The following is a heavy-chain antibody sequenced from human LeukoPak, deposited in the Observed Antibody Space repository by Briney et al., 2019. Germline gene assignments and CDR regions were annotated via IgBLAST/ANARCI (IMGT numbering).Heavy chain of an antibody. D-gene: IGHD3-10*01. V-gene: IGHV1-2*02. CDR1: GYTFTGYY. CDR2: INPHRCGP. Sequence: ASVKVSCKASGYTFTGYYMHWVRQAPGQGLEWMGWINPHRCGPNYAKNFQGRVTMTSDTSVSTAYMELSRLRSDDPAVYYCARDAITRGIIDYWGQGTLVTVSS. CDR3: ARDAITRGIIDY. J-gene: IGHJ4*02.